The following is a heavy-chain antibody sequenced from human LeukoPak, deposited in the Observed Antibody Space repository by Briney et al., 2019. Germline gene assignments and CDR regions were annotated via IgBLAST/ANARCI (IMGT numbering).Heavy chain of an antibody. J-gene: IGHJ4*02. Sequence: PSETLSLTCTVSGGSISSYYWSWIRQPPGKGLEWIGYIYYSGSTNYNHSLKSRVTISVDTSKNQFSLKLSSVTAADTAVYYCAREAVAGTGIDYWGQGTLVTVSS. V-gene: IGHV4-59*01. CDR1: GGSISSYY. D-gene: IGHD6-19*01. CDR3: AREAVAGTGIDY. CDR2: IYYSGST.